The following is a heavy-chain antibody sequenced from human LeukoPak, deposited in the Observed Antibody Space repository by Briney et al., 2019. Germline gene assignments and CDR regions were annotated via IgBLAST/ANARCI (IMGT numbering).Heavy chain of an antibody. J-gene: IGHJ4*02. CDR1: GYSVSSGYY. CDR3: ARDPLLSGCSWYPFGL. Sequence: SETLSLTCAVSGYSVSSGYYWGWIRQPPGKGLEWIGSIYHSGNTYYNPSLKSRVTISVDTSKNQFSLKLSSVTAADTAVYYWARDPLLSGCSWYPFGLWGQGTPVTVSS. D-gene: IGHD2-15*01. CDR2: IYHSGNT. V-gene: IGHV4-38-2*01.